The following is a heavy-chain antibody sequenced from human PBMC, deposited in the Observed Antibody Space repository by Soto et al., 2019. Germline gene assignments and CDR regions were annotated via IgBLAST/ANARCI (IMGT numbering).Heavy chain of an antibody. Sequence: GGSLRLSCAASGFTFSSYAMHWVRQAPGKGLEWVAVISYDGSNKYYADSVKGRFTISRDNSKNTLYLQMNSLGAEDTAVYYCARDEFSYYYYGMDVWGQGTTVTVSS. J-gene: IGHJ6*02. V-gene: IGHV3-30-3*01. CDR3: ARDEFSYYYYGMDV. CDR1: GFTFSSYA. CDR2: ISYDGSNK.